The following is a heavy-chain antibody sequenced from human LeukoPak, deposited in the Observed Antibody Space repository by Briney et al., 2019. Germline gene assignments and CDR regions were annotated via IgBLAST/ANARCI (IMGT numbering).Heavy chain of an antibody. CDR1: GGSFSGYY. J-gene: IGHJ3*02. Sequence: PSETLSLTCAVYGGSFSGYYWSWIRQPPGKGLEWIGYIYTSGSTNYNPSLKSRVTISVDTSKNQFSLKLSSVTAADTAVYYCARPRIDYGDYDAFDIWGQGTMVTVSS. D-gene: IGHD4-17*01. V-gene: IGHV4-4*09. CDR2: IYTSGST. CDR3: ARPRIDYGDYDAFDI.